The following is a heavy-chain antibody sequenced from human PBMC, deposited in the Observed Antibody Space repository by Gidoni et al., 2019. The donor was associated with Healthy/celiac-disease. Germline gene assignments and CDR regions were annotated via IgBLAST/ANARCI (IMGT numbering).Heavy chain of an antibody. Sequence: EVQLVEFGGGLVQPGGSLKLSCAASGFTFSGRAMYWVRQASGKGLEEVGRIRSKANSYETAYAASVKGRFTISRDDSKNTAYLQMNSLKTEYTAVYYCTSRNYDILTGYYNYWGQGTLVTVSS. CDR1: GFTFSGRA. J-gene: IGHJ4*02. V-gene: IGHV3-73*02. D-gene: IGHD3-9*01. CDR3: TSRNYDILTGYYNY. CDR2: IRSKANSYET.